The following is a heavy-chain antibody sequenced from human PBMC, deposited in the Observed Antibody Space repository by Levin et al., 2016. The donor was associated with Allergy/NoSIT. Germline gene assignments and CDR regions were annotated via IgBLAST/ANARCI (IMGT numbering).Heavy chain of an antibody. Sequence: ASVKVSCKASGYTFSTYGMHWVRQAPGQRPEWMGWINGGNDDRKYSQKFQGRVTITRDTSASTAYMELSSLRSEDTAVYYCARDPPYYFDDSGYTTPSFDSWGQGTLVTVSS. CDR1: GYTFSTYG. V-gene: IGHV1-3*01. CDR3: ARDPPYYFDDSGYTTPSFDS. CDR2: INGGNDDR. J-gene: IGHJ4*02. D-gene: IGHD3-22*01.